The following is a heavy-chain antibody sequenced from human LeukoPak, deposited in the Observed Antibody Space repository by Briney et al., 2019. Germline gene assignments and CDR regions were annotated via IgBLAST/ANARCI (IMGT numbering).Heavy chain of an antibody. V-gene: IGHV4-59*01. J-gene: IGHJ4*02. Sequence: SETLSLTCTVSGGSISSYYWSWIRQPPGKGLEWIGYIYYSGSTNYNPSLKSRVTISVDTSKNQFSLKLSSVTAADTAVYYCAAWERDSSGYYWGQGTLVTVSS. CDR2: IYYSGST. CDR3: AAWERDSSGYY. D-gene: IGHD3-22*01. CDR1: GGSISSYY.